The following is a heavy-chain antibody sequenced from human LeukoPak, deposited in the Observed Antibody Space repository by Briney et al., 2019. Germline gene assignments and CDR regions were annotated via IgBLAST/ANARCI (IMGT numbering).Heavy chain of an antibody. D-gene: IGHD3-22*01. CDR2: INPNSGGT. CDR1: GYTFTGYY. J-gene: IGHJ4*02. V-gene: IGHV1-2*06. CDR3: ARAPYYYDSCGYYYFGY. Sequence: ASVKVSCKASGYTFTGYYMHWVRQAPGQGLEWMGRINPNSGGTNYAQKFQGRVTLTRDTSISTAYMELSRLRSDDTAVYYCARAPYYYDSCGYYYFGYWGQGTLVTVSS.